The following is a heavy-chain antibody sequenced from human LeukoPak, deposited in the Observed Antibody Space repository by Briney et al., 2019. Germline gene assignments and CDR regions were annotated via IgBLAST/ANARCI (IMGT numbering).Heavy chain of an antibody. Sequence: ASVKVSCKASGYTFTSYYMHWVRQAPGQGLEWMGIINPSGGSTSYAQKFQGRVTMTRDMSTSTVYMELSSLRSEDTTVYYCAGARIVGATRAFDIWGQGTMVTVSS. V-gene: IGHV1-46*01. J-gene: IGHJ3*02. CDR1: GYTFTSYY. CDR3: AGARIVGATRAFDI. D-gene: IGHD1-26*01. CDR2: INPSGGST.